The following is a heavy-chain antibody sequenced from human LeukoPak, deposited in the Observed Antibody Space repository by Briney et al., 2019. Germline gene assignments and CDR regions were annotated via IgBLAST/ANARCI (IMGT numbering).Heavy chain of an antibody. D-gene: IGHD1-26*01. J-gene: IGHJ6*03. Sequence: KTGGSLRLSCAASGFSFSSYNMNWVRQTPGKGREWVSSITSSSTYTFYADSVKGRFTISRDNARNSLYLQMNSLRAEDTAVYYCARDPYSGTYGDTYYYYMDVWGKGTTVTISS. CDR3: ARDPYSGTYGDTYYYYMDV. V-gene: IGHV3-21*01. CDR1: GFSFSSYN. CDR2: ITSSSTYT.